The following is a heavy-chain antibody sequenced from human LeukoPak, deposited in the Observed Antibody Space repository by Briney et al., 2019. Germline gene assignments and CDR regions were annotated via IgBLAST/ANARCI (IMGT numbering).Heavy chain of an antibody. CDR1: GYTFTSYG. V-gene: IGHV1-18*01. D-gene: IGHD1-26*01. J-gene: IGHJ6*02. CDR2: ISAYNGNT. CDR3: AXXXRRVGGTRQWLTXPXXXXXMDV. Sequence: GASVKVSCKASGYTFTSYGMSWVRQAPGQGLQWMGWISAYNGNTKYAQKFQGRVTMTTETSTSTAYMELRTLRSDDTAVYYCAXXXRRVGGTRQWLTXPXXXXXMDVXGXGXTVXVSS.